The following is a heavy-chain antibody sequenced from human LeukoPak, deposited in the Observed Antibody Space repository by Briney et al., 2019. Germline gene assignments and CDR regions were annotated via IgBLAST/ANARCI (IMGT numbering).Heavy chain of an antibody. V-gene: IGHV3-21*04. D-gene: IGHD3-22*01. CDR3: AKDPKPSYYYDSSGFVGDAFDI. J-gene: IGHJ3*02. CDR2: ISSSSSSYI. Sequence: GGSLRLSCAASGFTFNNYGMNWVRQAPGKGLEWVSSISSSSSSYIYYTDSVKGRFTISRDNAKNSLYLRMNSLRAEDTAVYYCAKDPKPSYYYDSSGFVGDAFDIWGQGTMVTVSS. CDR1: GFTFNNYG.